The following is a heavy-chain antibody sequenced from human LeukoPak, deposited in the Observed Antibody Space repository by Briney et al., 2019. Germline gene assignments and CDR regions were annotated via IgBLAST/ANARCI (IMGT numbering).Heavy chain of an antibody. J-gene: IGHJ5*02. Sequence: SETLSLTCAVSGGSISSSNWWSWVRQPPGMGLEWIGEIYHSGSTNYYPSLKTRVTISVDKSKNQFSLKLSSVTAADTAVYCCARGTSSHSGWFDPWGQVTLVTVSS. D-gene: IGHD6-6*01. CDR1: GGSISSSNW. V-gene: IGHV4-4*01. CDR3: ARGTSSHSGWFDP. CDR2: IYHSGST.